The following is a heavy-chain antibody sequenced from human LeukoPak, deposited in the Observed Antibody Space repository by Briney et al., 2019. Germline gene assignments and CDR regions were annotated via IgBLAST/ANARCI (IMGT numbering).Heavy chain of an antibody. Sequence: ASVKVSCKASGYTFISYDIVWLRQATGQGLERMGYMNPKSGNPDYVQNFQGRVTMTRDTSITTAYMELSGLRSEDTAVYYCARKIASTRLGVRYYYMDVWGEGTTVTISS. D-gene: IGHD2-2*01. V-gene: IGHV1-8*01. CDR2: MNPKSGNP. CDR3: ARKIASTRLGVRYYYMDV. CDR1: GYTFISYD. J-gene: IGHJ6*03.